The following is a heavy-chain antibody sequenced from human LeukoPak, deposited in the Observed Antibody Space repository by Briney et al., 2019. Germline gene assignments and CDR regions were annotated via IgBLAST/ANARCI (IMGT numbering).Heavy chain of an antibody. V-gene: IGHV4-61*02. Sequence: PSQTLSLTCTVSGGSISSGSYYWSWIRQPAGKGLEWIGRIYTRGSTNYNPSLKSRVTISVDTSKNQFSLKLSSVTAADTAVYYCAITPAYYYYYMDVWGKGTTVTVSS. CDR1: GGSISSGSYY. CDR3: AITPAYYYYYMDV. J-gene: IGHJ6*03. CDR2: IYTRGST.